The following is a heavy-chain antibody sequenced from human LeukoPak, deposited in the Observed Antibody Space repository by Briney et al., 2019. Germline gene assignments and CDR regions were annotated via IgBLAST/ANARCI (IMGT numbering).Heavy chain of an antibody. CDR2: IYPGDSDT. CDR1: GYSFISYW. Sequence: GESLKISCKGSGYSFISYWIGWVRQMPGKGLEWMGIIYPGDSDTRYSPSFQGQVTISADKSISTAYLQWSSLKASDTAMYYCARSIYYYDSSGYVAYFDYWGQGTLVTVSS. CDR3: ARSIYYYDSSGYVAYFDY. D-gene: IGHD3-22*01. J-gene: IGHJ4*02. V-gene: IGHV5-51*01.